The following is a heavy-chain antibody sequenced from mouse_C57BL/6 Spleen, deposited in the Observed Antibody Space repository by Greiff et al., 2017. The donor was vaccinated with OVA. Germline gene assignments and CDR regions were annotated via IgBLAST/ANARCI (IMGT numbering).Heavy chain of an antibody. J-gene: IGHJ2*01. V-gene: IGHV1-47*01. Sequence: VQLQQSGAELVKPGASVKLSCKASGYTFTTYPIEWMKQNHGKSLEWIGNFHPYNDDTNYNEKFKGKATLTVEKSSSTAYLELSRLTSDDSAVYFCARGNYYCGSYFDYWGQGTTLTVSS. CDR2: FHPYNDDT. CDR3: ARGNYYCGSYFDY. CDR1: GYTFTTYP. D-gene: IGHD1-1*01.